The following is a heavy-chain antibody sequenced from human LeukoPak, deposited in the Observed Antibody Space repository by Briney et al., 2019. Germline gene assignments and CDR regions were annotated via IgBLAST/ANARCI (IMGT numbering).Heavy chain of an antibody. V-gene: IGHV1-2*04. CDR1: GYTFTGYY. D-gene: IGHD7-27*01. J-gene: IGHJ4*02. Sequence: GASVKVSCKASGYTFTGYYMHWVRQAPGQGLEWMGWINPNSGGTNYAQKFQGWVTMTRDTSISTAYMELSRLRSDDTAVYYCARVGAQNWGLYYFDYWGQGTLVTVSS. CDR2: INPNSGGT. CDR3: ARVGAQNWGLYYFDY.